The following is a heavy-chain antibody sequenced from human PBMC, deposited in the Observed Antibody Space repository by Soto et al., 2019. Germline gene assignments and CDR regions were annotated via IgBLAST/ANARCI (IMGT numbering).Heavy chain of an antibody. V-gene: IGHV1-18*01. J-gene: IGHJ5*02. CDR2: ISLYSDGT. CDR1: GYTFSNYG. D-gene: IGHD2-2*01. CDR3: ARVVPGAEAWFGP. Sequence: GASVKVSFKTSGYTFSNYGITWLRQAPGQPLEWLGWISLYSDGTNYAQKFQGRVSMTTDTSTTTAYMELRSLRSDDTAVYYCARVVPGAEAWFGPWGQGTLVTVSS.